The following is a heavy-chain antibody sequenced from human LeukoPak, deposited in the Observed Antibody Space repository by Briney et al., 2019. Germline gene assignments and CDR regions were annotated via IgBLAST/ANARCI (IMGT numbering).Heavy chain of an antibody. V-gene: IGHV3-15*01. D-gene: IGHD4-23*01. CDR2: IRTKNDGGTT. J-gene: IGHJ4*02. CDR1: GFTFSNVW. Sequence: MAGGSFRLSCAASGFTFSNVWMSWVRQAPGKGLEWVGRIRTKNDGGTTEYPAPVKGRFTISRDDSKNTLYLQMNSLKTEDTAVYYCATESVDLFDYWGQGTLVTVSS. CDR3: ATESVDLFDY.